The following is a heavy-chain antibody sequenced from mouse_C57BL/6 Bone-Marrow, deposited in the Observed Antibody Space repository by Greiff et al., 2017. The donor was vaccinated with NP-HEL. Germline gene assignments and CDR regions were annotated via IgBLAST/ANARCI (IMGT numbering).Heavy chain of an antibody. Sequence: EVKLMESGPELVKPGASVKISCKASGYSFTGYYMNWVKQSPEKSLEWIGEINPSTGGTTYNQKFKAKATLTVDKSSSTAYMQLKSLTSEDSAVYYCARWELRLRYFDVWGTGTTVTVSS. J-gene: IGHJ1*03. CDR3: ARWELRLRYFDV. CDR1: GYSFTGYY. V-gene: IGHV1-42*01. CDR2: INPSTGGT. D-gene: IGHD1-2*01.